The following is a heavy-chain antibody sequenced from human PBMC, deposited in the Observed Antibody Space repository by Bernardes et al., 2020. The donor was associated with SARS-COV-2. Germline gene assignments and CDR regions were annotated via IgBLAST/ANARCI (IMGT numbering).Heavy chain of an antibody. D-gene: IGHD3-10*01. V-gene: IGHV3-13*01. CDR2: IGTAGDT. Sequence: GGSLRLSCAASGFTFSSYDMHWVRQATGKGLEWVSAIGTAGDTYYPGSVKGRFTISRENAKNSLYLQMNSLRAGDTAVYYCARDRGGGWYFDLWGRGTLVTVSS. CDR1: GFTFSSYD. J-gene: IGHJ2*01. CDR3: ARDRGGGWYFDL.